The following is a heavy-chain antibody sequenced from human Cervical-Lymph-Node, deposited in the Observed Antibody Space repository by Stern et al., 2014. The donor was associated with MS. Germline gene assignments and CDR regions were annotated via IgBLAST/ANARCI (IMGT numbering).Heavy chain of an antibody. V-gene: IGHV1-2*02. J-gene: IGHJ4*01. CDR1: GYIFTDYY. CDR2: INPNSGGT. CDR3: ARGSGTAYDLRGDY. D-gene: IGHD3-3*01. Sequence: QVQLVQSGAEAKAPGASMKVSCRASGYIFTDYYLHWVRQAPGQGLEWLGWINPNSGGTNYAQNFKGRVTMTRDTSISTAYMELRWLGYADTAVYYCARGSGTAYDLRGDYWGQGTLVTVSS.